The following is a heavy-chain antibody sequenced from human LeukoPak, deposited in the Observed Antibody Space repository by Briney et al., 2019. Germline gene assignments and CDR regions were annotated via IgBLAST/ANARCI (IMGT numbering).Heavy chain of an antibody. J-gene: IGHJ4*02. D-gene: IGHD3-10*01. CDR3: ARDRTGGGFGEFDY. CDR1: GGSISSYY. CDR2: IYYSGST. Sequence: KASETLSLTCTVPGGSISSYYWSWIRQPPGKGLEWIGYIYYSGSTNYNPSLKSRVTISVDTSKNQFSLKLSSVTAADTAVYYCARDRTGGGFGEFDYWGQGTLVTVSS. V-gene: IGHV4-59*12.